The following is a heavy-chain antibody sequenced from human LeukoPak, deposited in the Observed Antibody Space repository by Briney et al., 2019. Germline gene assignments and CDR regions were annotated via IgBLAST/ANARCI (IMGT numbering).Heavy chain of an antibody. CDR2: ISGSGGST. CDR3: AKGGISSGWQPDDAFDI. Sequence: GGSLRLSCAASGFTFSSAWMSWVRQAPGKGLEWVSAISGSGGSTYYADSVKGRFTISRDNSKNTLYLQMNSLRAEDTAVYYCAKGGISSGWQPDDAFDIWGQGTMVTVSS. CDR1: GFTFSSAW. J-gene: IGHJ3*02. V-gene: IGHV3-23*01. D-gene: IGHD6-19*01.